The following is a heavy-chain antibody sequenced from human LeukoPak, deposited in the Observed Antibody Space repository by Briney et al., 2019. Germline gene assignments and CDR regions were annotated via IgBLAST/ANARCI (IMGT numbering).Heavy chain of an antibody. CDR1: GFTFSSYS. Sequence: GGSLRLSCAASGFTFSSYSMNWVCQAPGKGLEWVSSISSSSSYIYYADSVKGRFTISRDNAKNSLYLQMNSLRAEDTAVYYCARGTSGEVVPAVPTGFDYWGQGTLVTVSS. V-gene: IGHV3-21*01. CDR3: ARGTSGEVVPAVPTGFDY. CDR2: ISSSSSYI. D-gene: IGHD2-2*01. J-gene: IGHJ4*02.